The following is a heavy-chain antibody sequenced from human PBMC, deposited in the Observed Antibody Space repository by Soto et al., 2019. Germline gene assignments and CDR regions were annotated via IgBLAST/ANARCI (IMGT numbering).Heavy chain of an antibody. D-gene: IGHD3-22*01. CDR2: ISYDGSNK. Sequence: QVQLVESGGGVVQPGRSLRLSCAASGFTFSSYAMHWVRQAPGKGLEWVTVISYDGSNKYYADSVKGRFTISRDNSKNTLYLQMNSLRAEDTAVYYCAREGAHYYYDSSGYDYWGQGTLVTVSS. J-gene: IGHJ4*02. V-gene: IGHV3-30-3*01. CDR1: GFTFSSYA. CDR3: AREGAHYYYDSSGYDY.